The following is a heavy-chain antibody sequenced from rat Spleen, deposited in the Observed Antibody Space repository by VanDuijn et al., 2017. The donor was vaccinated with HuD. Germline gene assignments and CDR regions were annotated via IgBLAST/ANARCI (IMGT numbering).Heavy chain of an antibody. CDR3: TTYPFGY. Sequence: EVQLVESGGGLVQPGRSLKLSCTTSGFTFSDCYMAWVRQAPTKGLEWVATIIYDGTYTYYRDSVNGRFSVSRDNAKNTLYLQMDSLRSEDTATYYCTTYPFGYWGQGTLVTVSS. J-gene: IGHJ3*01. CDR2: IIYDGTYT. CDR1: GFTFSDCY. D-gene: IGHD1-4*01. V-gene: IGHV5S10*01.